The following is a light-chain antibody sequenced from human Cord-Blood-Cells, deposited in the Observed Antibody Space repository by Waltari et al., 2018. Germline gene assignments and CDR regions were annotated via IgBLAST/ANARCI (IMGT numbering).Light chain of an antibody. V-gene: IGKV3-11*01. CDR1: QSVSSY. CDR2: DAS. CDR3: QQRSNWPPVT. Sequence: EIVLTQSPATLSLSPGERATLSCRASQSVSSYLTWYQQKPGQAPRLLIYDASNRATGIPARFSGSESGTDFTLTISSLEPEDCAVDYCQQRSNWPPVTFGQGTRLEIK. J-gene: IGKJ5*01.